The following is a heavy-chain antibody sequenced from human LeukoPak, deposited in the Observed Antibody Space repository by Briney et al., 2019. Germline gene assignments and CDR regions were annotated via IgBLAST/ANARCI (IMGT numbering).Heavy chain of an antibody. Sequence: PGGSLRLSCAASGFTFSLYAMHWVRQAPGKGLEYVSAITSNGHSAYYANSVEGRFTISRDNAKNSLYLQMNSLRAEDTAVYYCARVKGAYSFDYSGQGTLVTVCS. V-gene: IGHV3-64*01. CDR3: ARVKGAYSFDY. CDR2: ITSNGHSA. D-gene: IGHD2-21*01. J-gene: IGHJ4*02. CDR1: GFTFSLYA.